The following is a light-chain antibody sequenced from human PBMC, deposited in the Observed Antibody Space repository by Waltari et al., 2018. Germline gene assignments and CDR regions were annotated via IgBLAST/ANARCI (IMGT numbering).Light chain of an antibody. CDR3: QRYNSPPWA. J-gene: IGKJ1*01. CDR1: PGVTDY. CDR2: GAT. Sequence: DIKMTQSPSSLSASVGDTVTITCRATPGVTDYLAWFQQKPGGIPSVLIYGATNLQSGVPARFSGSGFGTQFTLTISSLQPEDVATYYCQRYNSPPWAFGQGTKVEIK. V-gene: IGKV1-27*01.